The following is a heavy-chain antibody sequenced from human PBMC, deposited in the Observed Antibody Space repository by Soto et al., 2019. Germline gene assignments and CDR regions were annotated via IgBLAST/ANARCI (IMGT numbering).Heavy chain of an antibody. CDR1: GFTFSSYA. D-gene: IGHD3-16*01. J-gene: IGHJ4*02. Sequence: GGSLRLSCAASGFTFSSYAMHWVRQAPGKGLEWVAVISYDGSNKYYADSVKGRFTTSRDNSKNTLYLQMNSLRAEDTAVYYCEREGAYTPHFDYWGQGTLVTVSS. V-gene: IGHV3-30-3*01. CDR3: EREGAYTPHFDY. CDR2: ISYDGSNK.